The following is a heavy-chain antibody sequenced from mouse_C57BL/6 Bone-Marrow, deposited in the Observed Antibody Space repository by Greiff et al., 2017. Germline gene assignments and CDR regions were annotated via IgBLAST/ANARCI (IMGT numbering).Heavy chain of an antibody. J-gene: IGHJ4*01. CDR2: IHPNSGST. CDR1: GYTFTSYW. V-gene: IGHV1-64*01. D-gene: IGHD2-4*01. CDR3: ALYYDYDGAMDY. Sequence: VQLQQPGAELVKPGASVKLSCKASGYTFTSYWMHWVKQRPGQGLEWIGMIHPNSGSTNYNQKFKSKATLTVDKSSSTAYMQLSSLTSEDSAVYYYALYYDYDGAMDYWGQGTSVTVSS.